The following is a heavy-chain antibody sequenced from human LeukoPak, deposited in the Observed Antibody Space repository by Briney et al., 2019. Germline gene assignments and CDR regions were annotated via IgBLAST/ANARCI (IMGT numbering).Heavy chain of an antibody. Sequence: ASVKVSCKASGYTFTGYYMHWVRQAPGQGLEWMGWINPNSGGTNYAQKFQGRVTTTRDTSISTAYMELSRLRSDDTAVYYCARGKRGGDCYSNWDQGTLVTVSS. CDR1: GYTFTGYY. CDR3: ARGKRGGDCYSN. V-gene: IGHV1-2*02. J-gene: IGHJ4*02. CDR2: INPNSGGT. D-gene: IGHD2-21*02.